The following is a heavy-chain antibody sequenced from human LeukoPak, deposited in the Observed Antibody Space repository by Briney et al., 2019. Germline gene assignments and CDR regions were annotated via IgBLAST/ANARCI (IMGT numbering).Heavy chain of an antibody. CDR2: IRYDGSNK. V-gene: IGHV3-30*02. Sequence: GGSLRLSCAASGFSFSGYGMHWVRQAPGKGLEWVAFIRYDGSNKYYADSVKGRFTISRDNSKNTLYLQMNSLRAEDTAVYYCAKDPAVAVPLWFDPWGQGTLVTVSS. D-gene: IGHD6-19*01. J-gene: IGHJ5*02. CDR3: AKDPAVAVPLWFDP. CDR1: GFSFSGYG.